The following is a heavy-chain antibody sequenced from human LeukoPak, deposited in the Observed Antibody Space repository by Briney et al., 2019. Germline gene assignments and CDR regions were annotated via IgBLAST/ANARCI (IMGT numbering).Heavy chain of an antibody. D-gene: IGHD2-2*01. CDR2: IIPSFGTA. Sequence: ASVKVSCKASGGTFSSYAISWVRQAPGQGLEWMGGIIPSFGTANYAQKFQGRVTITTDESTSTAYMELSSLRSEDRAVYYCATFHQDFVVVPAARHTPYYYYYMDVWGKGTTVTVSS. CDR3: ATFHQDFVVVPAARHTPYYYYYMDV. CDR1: GGTFSSYA. V-gene: IGHV1-69*05. J-gene: IGHJ6*03.